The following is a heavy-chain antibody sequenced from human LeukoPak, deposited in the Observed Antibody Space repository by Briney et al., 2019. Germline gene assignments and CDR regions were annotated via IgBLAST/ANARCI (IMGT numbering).Heavy chain of an antibody. CDR3: ARGRISGWRHGAFDI. J-gene: IGHJ3*02. CDR1: GGSFSCYY. Sequence: SETLSLTCAVYGGSFSCYYWSWLRQPPGKGPEWIGEINHSGSTNYSPSLKSRVTISVDTSKNQFSLKLSSVAAADTAVYYCARGRISGWRHGAFDIWGQGTMVTVSS. D-gene: IGHD6-19*01. CDR2: INHSGST. V-gene: IGHV4-34*01.